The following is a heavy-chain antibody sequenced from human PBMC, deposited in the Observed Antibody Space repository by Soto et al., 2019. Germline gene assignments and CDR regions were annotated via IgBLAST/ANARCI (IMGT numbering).Heavy chain of an antibody. Sequence: SETLSLTCTVSGGSISSSSYYWGWIRQPPGKGLEWIGSIYYSGSTYYNPSLKSRVTISVDTSKNQFSLKLSSVTAADTAVYYCARPGNYGSGSYLYYLDYWGQGTLVT. V-gene: IGHV4-39*01. CDR1: GGSISSSSYY. CDR3: ARPGNYGSGSYLYYLDY. J-gene: IGHJ4*02. CDR2: IYYSGST. D-gene: IGHD3-10*01.